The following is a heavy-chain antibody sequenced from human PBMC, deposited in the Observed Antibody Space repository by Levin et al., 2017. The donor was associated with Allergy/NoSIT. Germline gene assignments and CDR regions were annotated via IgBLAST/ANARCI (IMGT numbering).Heavy chain of an antibody. CDR1: GFTLSRFW. D-gene: IGHD3-22*01. V-gene: IGHV3-7*01. J-gene: IGHJ3*02. CDR2: INEDGSEK. Sequence: GGSLRLSCAASGFTLSRFWTTWVRQAPGKGLEWVTNINEDGSEKQYVASVKGRFTISRDYANNSVYLKMSSLRDDDTAIYYCARDPYDIRGYGGYGAFDIWGQGTMVTVSS. CDR3: ARDPYDIRGYGGYGAFDI.